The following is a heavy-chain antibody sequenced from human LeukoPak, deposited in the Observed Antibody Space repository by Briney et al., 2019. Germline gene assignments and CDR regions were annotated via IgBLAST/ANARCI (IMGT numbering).Heavy chain of an antibody. J-gene: IGHJ6*03. CDR1: GGSISSYY. V-gene: IGHV4-4*09. CDR2: IYTSGST. Sequence: SETLSLTCTVSGGSISSYYWSWIRQPPGKGLEWIGYIYTSGSTNYNPSLKSRVTTSVDTSKNQFSLKLSSVTAADTAVYYCARSYSWGYYYYMDVWGKGTTVTVSS. CDR3: ARSYSWGYYYYMDV. D-gene: IGHD5-18*01.